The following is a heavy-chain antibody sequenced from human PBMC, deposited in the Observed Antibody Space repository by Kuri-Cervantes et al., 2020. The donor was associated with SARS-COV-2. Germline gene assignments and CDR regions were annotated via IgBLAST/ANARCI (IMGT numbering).Heavy chain of an antibody. V-gene: IGHV3-64*04. CDR1: GFTFSSYA. J-gene: IGHJ4*01. CDR3: AKYRRTTLDY. CDR2: ISSNGGST. D-gene: IGHD1-1*01. Sequence: GESLKISCSASGFTFSSYAMHWVRQAPGKGLEYVSAISSNGGSTYYADSVKGRFTISRDNSKNTLYLQMNSLRAEDTAVYYCAKYRRTTLDYWGHGTLVT.